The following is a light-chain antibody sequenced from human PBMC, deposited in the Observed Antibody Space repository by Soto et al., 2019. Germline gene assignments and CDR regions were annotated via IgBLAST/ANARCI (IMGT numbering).Light chain of an antibody. CDR2: GAS. Sequence: EIVLTQSPGTLSLSPGERATLSCRASQSVSISYLAWYQQKPGQPPRLLIDGASSRATGIPNRFSGRGSGTYFTLTISIMEPEDVAVYCCQQYGSSPRTFGQGTKVDI. CDR3: QQYGSSPRT. V-gene: IGKV3-20*01. J-gene: IGKJ1*01. CDR1: QSVSISY.